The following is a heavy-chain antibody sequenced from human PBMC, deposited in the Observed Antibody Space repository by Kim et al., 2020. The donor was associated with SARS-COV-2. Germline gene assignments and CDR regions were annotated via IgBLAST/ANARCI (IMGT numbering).Heavy chain of an antibody. J-gene: IGHJ4*02. CDR3: ARGQLYSGSPRVDY. Sequence: AQKFQGRVTMTRDTSTSTVYMELSSLRSEDTAVYYCARGQLYSGSPRVDYWGQGTLVTVSS. D-gene: IGHD1-26*01. V-gene: IGHV1-46*01.